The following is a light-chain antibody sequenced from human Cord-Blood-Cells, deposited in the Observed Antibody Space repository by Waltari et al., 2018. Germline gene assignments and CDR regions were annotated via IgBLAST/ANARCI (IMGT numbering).Light chain of an antibody. J-gene: IGKJ3*01. V-gene: IGKV3-15*01. CDR3: QQYNNWPFT. CDR2: GAS. CDR1: QSVSSN. Sequence: ELVMTQSQATLFVSPGERATSSCRASQSVSSNLAWYQQKPGQAPRLLIYGASTRATGIPARFSGSGSGTEFTLTISSLQSEDFAVYYCQQYNNWPFTFGPGTKVDIK.